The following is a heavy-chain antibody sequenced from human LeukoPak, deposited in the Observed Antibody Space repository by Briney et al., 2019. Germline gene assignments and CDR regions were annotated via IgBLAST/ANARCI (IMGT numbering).Heavy chain of an antibody. CDR3: SRDARYDVLTGVIDY. CDR2: ISSSGSHI. D-gene: IGHD3-9*01. J-gene: IGHJ4*02. Sequence: GGSLRLSCAASGFTFSSYEMHWVRPAPGKGLEWVSYISSSGSHIYHAASGSGRFTISRDNAKNSLYLQMNSLRAEDTAVYYCSRDARYDVLTGVIDYWSQGTLVTVSS. CDR1: GFTFSSYE. V-gene: IGHV3-48*03.